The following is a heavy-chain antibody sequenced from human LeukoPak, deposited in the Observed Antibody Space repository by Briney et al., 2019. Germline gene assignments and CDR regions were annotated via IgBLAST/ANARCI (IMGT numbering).Heavy chain of an antibody. CDR2: INYRGSN. CDR1: GGSFSSSSYY. Sequence: SETLSLTCTVPGGSFSSSSYYWGWIRQPPGKGLEWVGSINYRGSNYHNSSLKSRVTMSIDTSKNQFSLKLSSVTAADTAVYYCARSILRYYFDSSGYYPYYFDYWGQGTLVTVSS. V-gene: IGHV4-39*07. CDR3: ARSILRYYFDSSGYYPYYFDY. J-gene: IGHJ4*02. D-gene: IGHD3-22*01.